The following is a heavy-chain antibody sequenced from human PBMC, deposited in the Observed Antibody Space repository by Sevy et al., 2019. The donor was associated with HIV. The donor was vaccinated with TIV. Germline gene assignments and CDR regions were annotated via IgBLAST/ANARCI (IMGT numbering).Heavy chain of an antibody. J-gene: IGHJ4*02. CDR3: ARDRGEILHSAFDY. V-gene: IGHV3-30*14. D-gene: IGHD3-16*01. CDR2: ISYDGRNNK. Sequence: GGSLRLSCAASGLRFSDYSMHWVRQAPGKGLEWVAVISYDGRNNKYNVDSVKGRFTISRDNSKKPLFLQMNSLRAEDSAIYYCARDRGEILHSAFDYWGQGTLVTVSS. CDR1: GLRFSDYS.